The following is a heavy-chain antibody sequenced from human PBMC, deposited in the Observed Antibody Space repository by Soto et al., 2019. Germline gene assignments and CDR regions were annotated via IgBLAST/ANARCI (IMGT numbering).Heavy chain of an antibody. J-gene: IGHJ4*02. CDR2: IYYSGST. D-gene: IGHD3-10*01. CDR1: GGSISSGGYY. Sequence: TLSLTCTISGGSISSGGYYWSWIRQHPGKGLEWIGYIYYSGSTYYNPSLKSRVTISVDTSKNQFSLKLSSVTAADTAVYYCARGKREITMVRGVIHFDYWGQGTLVTVSS. V-gene: IGHV4-31*03. CDR3: ARGKREITMVRGVIHFDY.